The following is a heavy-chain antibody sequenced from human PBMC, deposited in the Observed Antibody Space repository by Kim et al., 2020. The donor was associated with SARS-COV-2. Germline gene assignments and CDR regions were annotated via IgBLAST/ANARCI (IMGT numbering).Heavy chain of an antibody. V-gene: IGHV1-18*04. CDR1: GYTFTSYG. J-gene: IGHJ4*02. Sequence: ASVKVSCKASGYTFTSYGISWVRQAPGQGLEWMGWISAYNGNTNYAQKLQGRVTMTTDTSTSTAYMELRSLRSDDTAVYYCARAPRITMVRGVIRPLDYWGQGTLVTVSS. D-gene: IGHD3-10*01. CDR2: ISAYNGNT. CDR3: ARAPRITMVRGVIRPLDY.